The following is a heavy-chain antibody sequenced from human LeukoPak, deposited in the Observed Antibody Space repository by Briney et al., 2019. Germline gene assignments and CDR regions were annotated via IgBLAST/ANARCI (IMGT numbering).Heavy chain of an antibody. CDR1: GFTFSGYA. V-gene: IGHV3-23*01. D-gene: IGHD6-19*01. CDR3: AKVSSGWWDY. CDR2: ISGSGGST. Sequence: GGSLRLSCAASGFTFSGYAMTWVRQAPGKGLEWVSAISGSGGSTYYADSVKGRFTISRDNSKNTLYLQMNSLRAEDTAVYYCAKVSSGWWDYWGQGTLVTVSS. J-gene: IGHJ4*02.